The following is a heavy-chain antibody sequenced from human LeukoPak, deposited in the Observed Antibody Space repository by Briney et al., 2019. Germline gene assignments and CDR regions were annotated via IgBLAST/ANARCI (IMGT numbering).Heavy chain of an antibody. CDR3: ARIPDSSGWKSWFDP. D-gene: IGHD6-19*01. CDR1: GGSISSYY. Sequence: PSETLSLTCTVSGGSISSYYWSWIRQPPGKGLEWIGYIYYSGSTNYNPSLKSRVTISVDTSKNQFSLKLSSVTAADTAVYYCARIPDSSGWKSWFDPWGQGTLVTVSS. J-gene: IGHJ5*02. CDR2: IYYSGST. V-gene: IGHV4-59*01.